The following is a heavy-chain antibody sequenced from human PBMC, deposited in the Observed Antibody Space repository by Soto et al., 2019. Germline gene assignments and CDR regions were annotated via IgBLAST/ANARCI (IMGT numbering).Heavy chain of an antibody. J-gene: IGHJ4*02. Sequence: QVQLVESGGGVVQPGRSLRLSCAASGFTFSSYGMHWVRQAPGKGLEWVAVIWYDGSNKYYADSVKSRFTISRDNSKNTLYLQMNSLRAEDTAVYYCAREDCISTSCYGDYWGQGTLVTVSS. CDR3: AREDCISTSCYGDY. CDR1: GFTFSSYG. CDR2: IWYDGSNK. V-gene: IGHV3-33*01. D-gene: IGHD2-2*01.